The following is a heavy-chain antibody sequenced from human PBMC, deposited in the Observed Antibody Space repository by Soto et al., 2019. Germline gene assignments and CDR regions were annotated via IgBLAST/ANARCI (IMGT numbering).Heavy chain of an antibody. CDR1: GYTFTSYD. D-gene: IGHD4-4*01. CDR2: MNTNSGNT. V-gene: IGHV1-8*01. Sequence: QVQLVQSGAEVKKPGASVKVSCKASGYTFTSYDINWVRQATGQGLEWMGWMNTNSGNTGYAQKFQGRVTMTRNTSISTAYMELSSLRSEDTAVYYCARVRLHFNYYYGMDVWGQGTTVTVSS. CDR3: ARVRLHFNYYYGMDV. J-gene: IGHJ6*02.